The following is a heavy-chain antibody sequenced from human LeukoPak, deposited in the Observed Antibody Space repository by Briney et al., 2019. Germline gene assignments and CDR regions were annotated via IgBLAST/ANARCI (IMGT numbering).Heavy chain of an antibody. V-gene: IGHV4-59*01. Sequence: PSETLSLTCTVSGGSINSYYWSWIRQPPGKGLEGIGYIYYSGSTNYNPSLKSRVTISVHTSKNQFSLKLSSVTAADTAVYYCATGYSSSNWFDPWGQGTLVTVSS. J-gene: IGHJ5*02. CDR3: ATGYSSSNWFDP. CDR2: IYYSGST. D-gene: IGHD6-13*01. CDR1: GGSINSYY.